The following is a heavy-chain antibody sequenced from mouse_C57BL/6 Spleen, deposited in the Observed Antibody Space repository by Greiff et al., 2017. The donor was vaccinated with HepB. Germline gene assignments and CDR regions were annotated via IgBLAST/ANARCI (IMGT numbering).Heavy chain of an antibody. V-gene: IGHV5-17*01. CDR3: ARELRLREYYAMDY. J-gene: IGHJ4*01. D-gene: IGHD3-2*02. CDR2: ISSGSSTI. CDR1: GFTFSDYG. Sequence: EVKLVESGGGLVKPGGSLKLSCAASGFTFSDYGMHWVRQAPEKGLEWVAYISSGSSTIYYADTVKGRFTISRDNAKNTLFLQMTSLRSEDTAMYYCARELRLREYYAMDYWSQGTSVTVSS.